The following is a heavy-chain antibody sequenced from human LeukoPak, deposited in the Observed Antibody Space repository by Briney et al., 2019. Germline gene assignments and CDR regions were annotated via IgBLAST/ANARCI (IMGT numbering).Heavy chain of an antibody. V-gene: IGHV3-23*01. CDR3: AKPLENYTCGGNFDY. CDR2: IRRSADST. J-gene: IGHJ4*02. D-gene: IGHD3-3*01. CDR1: GFTFSYYA. Sequence: PGGSLGLSCEASGFTFSYYAMSWVRQAPGKGLAWVSVIRRSADSTYYADSVKGRFTISRDNSKNTVYLQMNSLRAEDTALYYCAKPLENYTCGGNFDYWGQGILVTVSS.